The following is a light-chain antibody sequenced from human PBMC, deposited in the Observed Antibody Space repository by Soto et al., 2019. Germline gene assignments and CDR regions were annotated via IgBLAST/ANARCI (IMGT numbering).Light chain of an antibody. CDR2: AAS. Sequence: DIQMTQSPSSVSASVGDRVTIACRASQGVSNWLAWYQQKPGKAPKLLIYAASRLQSGVPSRFSGSGSGTNVTLTISSLQPEDFATYYCQEANTFPFTFGPGTTVDIK. CDR1: QGVSNW. J-gene: IGKJ3*01. V-gene: IGKV1-12*01. CDR3: QEANTFPFT.